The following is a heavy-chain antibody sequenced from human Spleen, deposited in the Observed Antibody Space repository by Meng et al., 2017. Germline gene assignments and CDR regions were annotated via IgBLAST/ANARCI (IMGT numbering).Heavy chain of an antibody. Sequence: GESLKISCAASGFSFSDYVIHWVRQTPGKGLEWVALISKDGSNKHFADSVKDRFTMSRDMSKNTLYLEMNNLRAEDTAVYYCAREFHSSGYAGTFDIWGQGTMVTVSS. D-gene: IGHD3-22*01. J-gene: IGHJ3*02. V-gene: IGHV3-30*04. CDR2: ISKDGSNK. CDR3: AREFHSSGYAGTFDI. CDR1: GFSFSDYV.